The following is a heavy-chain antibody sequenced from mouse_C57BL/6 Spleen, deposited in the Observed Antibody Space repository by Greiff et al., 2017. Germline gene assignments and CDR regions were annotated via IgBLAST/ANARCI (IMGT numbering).Heavy chain of an antibody. CDR3: ASTTVVKGNYFDY. CDR1: GYTFTSYG. CDR2: IYPRSGNT. V-gene: IGHV1-81*01. D-gene: IGHD1-1*01. J-gene: IGHJ2*01. Sequence: VQLVESGAELARPGASVKLSCKASGYTFTSYGISWVKQRTGQGLEWIGEIYPRSGNTYYNEKFKGKATLTADKSSSTAYMELRSLTSEDSAVYICASTTVVKGNYFDYWGQGTTLTVSS.